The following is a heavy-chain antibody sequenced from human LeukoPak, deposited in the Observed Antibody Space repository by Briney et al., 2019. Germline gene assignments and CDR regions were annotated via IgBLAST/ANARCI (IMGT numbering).Heavy chain of an antibody. CDR2: IYWDDDK. CDR1: GFSLSTSGMC. J-gene: IGHJ4*02. Sequence: SGPTLVNPTQPLTLTCTFSGFSLSTSGMCVSWIRQPPVKALEWLALIYWDDDKRYSPSLKSRLTITKDTSKNQVVLTMTNMDPVDTATYYCAHSKTAMDFDYWGQGTLVTVSS. D-gene: IGHD5-18*01. V-gene: IGHV2-5*08. CDR3: AHSKTAMDFDY.